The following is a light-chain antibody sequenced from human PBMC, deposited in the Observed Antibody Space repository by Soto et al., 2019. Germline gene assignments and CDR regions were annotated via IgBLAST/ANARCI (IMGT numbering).Light chain of an antibody. CDR3: QQYNSFFPT. Sequence: EIQMTQSPSTLSAAVGVTVSVTCRASEDVAKFFAWHQQKPGRAPAILISDASDLKSGVPSRFSGSGSGTEFTLTISSLQPDDFATDYCQQYNSFFPTFGQGTKLEIK. CDR2: DAS. V-gene: IGKV1-5*01. CDR1: EDVAKF. J-gene: IGKJ2*01.